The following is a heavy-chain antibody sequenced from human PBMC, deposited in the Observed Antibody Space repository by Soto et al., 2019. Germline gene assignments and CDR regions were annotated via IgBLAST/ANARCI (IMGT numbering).Heavy chain of an antibody. CDR3: AKDLAVAGTKYYYYGMDV. Sequence: ASVKVSCKASGYTFTSYAMNWVRQAPGQRLEWMGWINAGNGNTKYSQKFQGRFTISRDNSKNTLYLQMNSLRAEDTAVYYCAKDLAVAGTKYYYYGMDVWGQGTTVTVSS. J-gene: IGHJ6*02. D-gene: IGHD6-19*01. V-gene: IGHV1-3*01. CDR2: INAGNGNT. CDR1: GYTFTSYA.